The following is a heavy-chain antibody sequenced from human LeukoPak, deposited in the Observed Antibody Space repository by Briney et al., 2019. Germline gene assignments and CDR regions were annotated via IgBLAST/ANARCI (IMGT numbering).Heavy chain of an antibody. Sequence: GGSLRLSCAASGFTFSSYSMNWVRQAPGKGLEWVSSISSSSSYIYYADSVKGRFTISRDNAKNSLYLQMNSLRAEDTAAYYCARADFNGRDGYNYYFDYWGQGTLVTVSS. CDR2: ISSSSSYI. CDR1: GFTFSSYS. D-gene: IGHD5-24*01. V-gene: IGHV3-21*01. CDR3: ARADFNGRDGYNYYFDY. J-gene: IGHJ4*02.